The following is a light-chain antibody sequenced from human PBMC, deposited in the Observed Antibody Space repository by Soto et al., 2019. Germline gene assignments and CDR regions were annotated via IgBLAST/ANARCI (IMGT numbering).Light chain of an antibody. V-gene: IGKV3-11*01. CDR2: EAS. CDR3: QQGSTWPWT. Sequence: EIVLTQSPATLSLSPGERATLSCRASQSVSSSLAWYQQKLGQAPRLLIYEASDRATGIPARFSGSGSGTGFTLIISSLEPEDFAVYYCQQGSTWPWTFGQGTKVDIK. CDR1: QSVSSS. J-gene: IGKJ1*01.